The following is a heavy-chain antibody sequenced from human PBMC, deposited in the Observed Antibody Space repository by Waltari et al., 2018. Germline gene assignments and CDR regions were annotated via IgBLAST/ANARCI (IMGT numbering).Heavy chain of an antibody. D-gene: IGHD2-21*01. V-gene: IGHV3-9*01. Sequence: EVQLVESGGGLVQPGRSLRLSCAASGFTFDDYAMHGVRQAPGKGLEWVSGISWNSGSIGYADSVKGRFTISRDNAKNSLYLQMNSLRAEDTALYYCAREHCGGRGCPGGWYFDLWGPGTLVTVSS. CDR3: AREHCGGRGCPGGWYFDL. CDR2: ISWNSGSI. J-gene: IGHJ2*01. CDR1: GFTFDDYA.